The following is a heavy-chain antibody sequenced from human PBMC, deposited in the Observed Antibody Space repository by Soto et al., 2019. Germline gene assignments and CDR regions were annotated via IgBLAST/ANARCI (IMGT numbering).Heavy chain of an antibody. CDR3: TRGARVYCSSTSCYRDYYYYYYMDV. J-gene: IGHJ6*03. D-gene: IGHD2-2*01. CDR1: GFTVGDYA. Sequence: GGSLRLSCTASGFTVGDYAMSWFRQAPGKGLEWVGFIRSKAYGGTTEYAASVKGNFTISRDDSKSIAYLQTNSLKTDKTAVYYCTRGARVYCSSTSCYRDYYYYYYMDVWGKGTTVTVSS. V-gene: IGHV3-49*03. CDR2: IRSKAYGGTT.